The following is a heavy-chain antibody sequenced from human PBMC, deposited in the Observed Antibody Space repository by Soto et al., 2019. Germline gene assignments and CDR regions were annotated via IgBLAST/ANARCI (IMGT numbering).Heavy chain of an antibody. D-gene: IGHD1-26*01. V-gene: IGHV3-9*01. CDR3: ARDEWELPNFDY. CDR2: ISSSSSYI. J-gene: IGHJ4*02. CDR1: GFTFDDYA. Sequence: EVQLVESGGGLVQPGRSLRLSCAASGFTFDDYAMHWVRQAPGKGLEWVSGISSSSSYIYYADSVKGRFTISRDNAKNSLYLQMNSLRAEDTAVYYCARDEWELPNFDYWGQGTLVTVSS.